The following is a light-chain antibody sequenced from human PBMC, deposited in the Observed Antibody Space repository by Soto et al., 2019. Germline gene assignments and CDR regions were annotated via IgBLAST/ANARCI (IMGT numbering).Light chain of an antibody. Sequence: QSALTQPASVSGSPGQSITISCTGTSSDVGGYNYVSWYQQHPGKAPKLMIYDVSNRPSGVSNRFSGSKSGNTASLTISGLQGEDEGDYYCSSYTSSSPLVVFGGGTKLTVL. CDR3: SSYTSSSPLVV. CDR1: SSDVGGYNY. J-gene: IGLJ2*01. CDR2: DVS. V-gene: IGLV2-14*01.